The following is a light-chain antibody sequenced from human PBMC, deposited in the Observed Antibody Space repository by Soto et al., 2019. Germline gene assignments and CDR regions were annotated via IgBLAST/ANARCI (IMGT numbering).Light chain of an antibody. V-gene: IGLV1-51*01. J-gene: IGLJ1*01. CDR3: GTWDSSLSAGV. CDR2: DNN. Sequence: QLVLTQPPSVSAAPGQKVTISCSGSSSNIGNNYVSWFQQLPGTAPKLLIYDNNERPSGIPDRFSGSKSGTSATLGITGLQTGDEADYYCGTWDSSLSAGVFGTGTKLTVL. CDR1: SSNIGNNY.